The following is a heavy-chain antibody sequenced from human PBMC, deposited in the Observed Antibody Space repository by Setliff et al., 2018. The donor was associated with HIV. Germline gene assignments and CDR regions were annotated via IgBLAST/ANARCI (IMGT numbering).Heavy chain of an antibody. V-gene: IGHV7-4-1*02. CDR3: ARNYYDVWSLSFGGWFDP. Sequence: ASVKVSCKAPGYVFSSYAVNWVRQAPGQGLEWMGWINTNTGNPMYAQGFTRRFVFSLDTSLSTAYLQISSLKAEDTAVYYCARNYYDVWSLSFGGWFDPWGQGTLVTVSS. D-gene: IGHD3-3*01. CDR2: INTNTGNP. CDR1: GYVFSSYA. J-gene: IGHJ5*02.